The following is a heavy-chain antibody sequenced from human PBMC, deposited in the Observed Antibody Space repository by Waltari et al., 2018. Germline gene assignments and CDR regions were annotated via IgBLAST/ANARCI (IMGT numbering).Heavy chain of an antibody. CDR3: ARSIFGGMEYFDY. CDR1: GFTFSSYS. D-gene: IGHD3-10*01. V-gene: IGHV3-21*01. CDR2: ISSSSSYI. Sequence: EVQLVESGGGLVKPGGSLRLSCAASGFTFSSYSMNWVRQAPGKGLEWVSSISSSSSYINYADSVKGRFTISRDNAKNSLYLQMNSLRAEDTAVYYCARSIFGGMEYFDYWGQGTLVTVSS. J-gene: IGHJ4*02.